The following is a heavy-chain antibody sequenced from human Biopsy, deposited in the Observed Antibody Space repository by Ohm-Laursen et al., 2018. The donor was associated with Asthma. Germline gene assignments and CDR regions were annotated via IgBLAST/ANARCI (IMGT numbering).Heavy chain of an antibody. V-gene: IGHV4-59*01. CDR3: VRAVRNEQWLAPFDY. CDR1: SGSISSFY. J-gene: IGHJ4*02. D-gene: IGHD6-19*01. CDR2: IYSSGST. Sequence: SETLSLTCTVSSGSISSFYWSWIRQPPGKGLEWIGYIYSSGSTNYNPSLKSRVTMSADTSKNQFSMKLSSVTAAGTAIYYCVRAVRNEQWLAPFDYWGQGKPVTVSS.